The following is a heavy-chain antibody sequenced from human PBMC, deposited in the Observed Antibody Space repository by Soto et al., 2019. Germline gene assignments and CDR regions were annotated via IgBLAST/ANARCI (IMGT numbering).Heavy chain of an antibody. V-gene: IGHV3-30*03. J-gene: IGHJ4*02. D-gene: IGHD5-12*01. CDR2: ISNDGSDQ. CDR1: GFTFNNYA. CDR3: AQGCSGAYCFFLVN. Sequence: QVQLVESGGGVVQPGRSLRLSCAASGFTFNNYAMHWVRQAPGKGLEWVAIISNDGSDQTYVHSVKGRFTISRDNSKNTVYLQMNSLSPDDTAVYFCAQGCSGAYCFFLVNWGQGTLVTVSS.